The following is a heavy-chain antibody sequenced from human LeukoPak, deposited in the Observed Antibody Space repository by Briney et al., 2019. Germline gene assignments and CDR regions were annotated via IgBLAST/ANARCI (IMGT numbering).Heavy chain of an antibody. Sequence: SETLSLTCTVSGGSISSYYWSWIRQPPGKGLEWIGYIYYSGSTNYNPSLKSRVTISVDTSKNQFSLKLSSVTAADTAVYYCARLGIAASPTTFDYWGQGTLVTVSS. J-gene: IGHJ4*02. CDR1: GGSISSYY. V-gene: IGHV4-59*01. D-gene: IGHD2-15*01. CDR3: ARLGIAASPTTFDY. CDR2: IYYSGST.